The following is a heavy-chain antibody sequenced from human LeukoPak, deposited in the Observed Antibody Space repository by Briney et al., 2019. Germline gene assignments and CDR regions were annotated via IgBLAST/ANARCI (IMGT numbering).Heavy chain of an antibody. Sequence: PGGSLRLSCAASGFTFSSYGMHWVRQAPGKGLEWVAVIWYDGSEQYYADSVKGRFIISRDNSKSTSDLQMNSLRAEDTAVYYCAREGDSRWGELSPWGQGTLVTVSA. CDR3: AREGDSRWGELSP. J-gene: IGHJ1*01. D-gene: IGHD3-16*02. V-gene: IGHV3-33*08. CDR2: IWYDGSEQ. CDR1: GFTFSSYG.